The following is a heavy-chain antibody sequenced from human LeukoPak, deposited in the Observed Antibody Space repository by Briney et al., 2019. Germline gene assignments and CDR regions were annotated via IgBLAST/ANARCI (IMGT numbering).Heavy chain of an antibody. V-gene: IGHV3-48*03. Sequence: GGSLRLSCAASGFTFSSYEMNWVRQAPGKGLEWVSYISSSGSTIYYADSVKGRFTISRDNAKNSLYLQMNSLRAEDTAVYYCARTSRISYPTPTYYYYYYMDVWGKGTTVTVSS. J-gene: IGHJ6*03. CDR3: ARTSRISYPTPTYYYYYYMDV. D-gene: IGHD2-8*01. CDR1: GFTFSSYE. CDR2: ISSSGSTI.